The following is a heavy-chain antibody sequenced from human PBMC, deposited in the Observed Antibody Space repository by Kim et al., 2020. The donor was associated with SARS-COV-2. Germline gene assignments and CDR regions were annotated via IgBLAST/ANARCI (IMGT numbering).Heavy chain of an antibody. V-gene: IGHV3-53*01. D-gene: IGHD2-2*01. CDR3: ARPHSASYSYTFYN. Sequence: YPNSVRGRFTISRDDSKNTLFLQMRTLRAEDTAMYYCARPHSASYSYTFYNWGQGTIVTVSS. J-gene: IGHJ3*02.